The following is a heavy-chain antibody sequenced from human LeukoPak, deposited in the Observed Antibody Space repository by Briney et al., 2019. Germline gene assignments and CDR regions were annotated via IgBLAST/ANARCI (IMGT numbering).Heavy chain of an antibody. Sequence: GSSVKVSCKASGGTFSSYAIIWVRQAPGQGLEWMGGIIPIFGTANYAQKFQGRVTITTDESTSTAYMELSSLRSEDTAVYYCAVEKPRGYSYAKAFDYWGQGTLVTVSS. J-gene: IGHJ4*02. CDR2: IIPIFGTA. CDR3: AVEKPRGYSYAKAFDY. CDR1: GGTFSSYA. D-gene: IGHD5-18*01. V-gene: IGHV1-69*05.